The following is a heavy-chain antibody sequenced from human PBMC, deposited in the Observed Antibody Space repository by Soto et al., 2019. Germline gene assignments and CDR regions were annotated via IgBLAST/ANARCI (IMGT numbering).Heavy chain of an antibody. CDR3: ARDRSRDAFDI. V-gene: IGHV3-33*01. J-gene: IGHJ3*02. CDR2: IWYDGSNK. D-gene: IGHD3-10*01. CDR1: GFTFSSYG. Sequence: QVQLVESGGGVVQPGRSLRLSCAASGFTFSSYGMHWVRQAPGKGLERVAVIWYDGSNKYYADSVKGRFTISRDNSKNTLYLQMNSLRAEDTAVYYCARDRSRDAFDIWGQGTMVTVSS.